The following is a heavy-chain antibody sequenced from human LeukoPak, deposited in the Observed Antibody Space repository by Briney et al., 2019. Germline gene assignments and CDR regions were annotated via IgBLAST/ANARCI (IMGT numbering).Heavy chain of an antibody. CDR2: INGSGDRT. CDR3: AKAPRGFQWFVES. D-gene: IGHD3-10*01. CDR1: GFTFSSYW. J-gene: IGHJ5*02. V-gene: IGHV3-23*01. Sequence: GGSLRLSCAASGFTFSSYWMSWVRQAPGKGLEWVSDINGSGDRTYNADSVKGRFTISRDNSKNTLHLQMNSLRVEDTAVYYCAKAPRGFQWFVESWGQGTLVTVFS.